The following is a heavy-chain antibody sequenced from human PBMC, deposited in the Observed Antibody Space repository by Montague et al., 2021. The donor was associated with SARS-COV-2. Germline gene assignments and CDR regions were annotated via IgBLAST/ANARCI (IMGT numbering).Heavy chain of an antibody. J-gene: IGHJ6*03. V-gene: IGHV4-34*01. D-gene: IGHD1-26*01. CDR1: DGSFSNFY. CDR3: ASGDDNGSGYLDV. CDR2: INHSGTT. Sequence: SETLSLTCAVFDGSFSNFYWSWIRQPPGKGLELFWEINHSGTTYXXPSLKSRVTISVDASRNQFSLKLNSVTAADAAVYYCASGDDNGSGYLDVWGKGTTVTVSS.